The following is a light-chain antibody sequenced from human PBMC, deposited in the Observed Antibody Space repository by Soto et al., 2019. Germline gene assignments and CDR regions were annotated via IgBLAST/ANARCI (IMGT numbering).Light chain of an antibody. Sequence: EIVMTQSPLSLPVTPGEPASISCRSSQSLLHSNGCNFLNWYLQKPGQSPQLLIFLGSNRASGVPDRFSGSGSGTDFTLKISRVEAEDVGVYYCMQALQTWTFGQGTKVDIK. CDR2: LGS. CDR1: QSLLHSNGCNF. V-gene: IGKV2-28*01. CDR3: MQALQTWT. J-gene: IGKJ1*01.